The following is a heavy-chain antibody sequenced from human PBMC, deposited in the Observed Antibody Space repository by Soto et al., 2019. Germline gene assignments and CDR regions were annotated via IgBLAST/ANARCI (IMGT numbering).Heavy chain of an antibody. CDR1: GYTFTRYT. J-gene: IGHJ5*02. CDR2: INPDNGNT. D-gene: IGHD2-15*01. Sequence: ASVKVSFKASGYTFTRYTMNWLRQAPGQRLEWMGWINPDNGNTKSSQKFQDRVIITRYTSASTAYMDLSSLRSEDTAVYYCARGIATGQLDPWGQGTLVTVSS. CDR3: ARGIATGQLDP. V-gene: IGHV1-3*01.